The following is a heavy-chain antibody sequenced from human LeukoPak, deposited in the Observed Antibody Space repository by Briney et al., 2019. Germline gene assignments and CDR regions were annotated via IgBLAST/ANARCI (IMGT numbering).Heavy chain of an antibody. D-gene: IGHD4-17*01. V-gene: IGHV6-1*01. CDR1: GDSVSSKSAA. J-gene: IGHJ6*02. CDR2: TYYRSKWYS. Sequence: SQTLSLTCAISGDSVSSKSAAWNWIRQSPWRGLEWLGRTYYRSKWYSEYAVSVESRITINPDTSKNQFSLQLNSVTPEDTAVYYCALTGTAMDVWGQGTTVTVSS. CDR3: ALTGTAMDV.